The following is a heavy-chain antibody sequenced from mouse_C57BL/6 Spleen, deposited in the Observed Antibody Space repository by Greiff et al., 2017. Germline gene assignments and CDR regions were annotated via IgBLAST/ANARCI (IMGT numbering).Heavy chain of an antibody. CDR2: IDPANGNT. CDR1: GFHIKNTY. D-gene: IGHD2-1*01. J-gene: IGHJ2*01. V-gene: IGHV14-3*01. Sequence: EVQLQQSVAELVRPGASVKLSCTASGFHIKNTYMHWVKQRPEQGLEWIGRIDPANGNTKYAPKFQGKATITADTSSNTAYLQLSSLTSEDTAIYYCASGNGNYGDYWGQGTTLTVSS. CDR3: ASGNGNYGDY.